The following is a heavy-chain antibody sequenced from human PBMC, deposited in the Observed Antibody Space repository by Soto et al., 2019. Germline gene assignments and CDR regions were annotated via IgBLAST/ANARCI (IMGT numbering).Heavy chain of an antibody. Sequence: SDTLSLTCTVSGGSINSYYGSWIRQPPGKGMEWIGYISYGGSTNYNPSLKSRVAISVDTSKNQFSLRLSSVTAADTAVYYCARHNIEGGYRYFDNWGQGTLVTVSA. D-gene: IGHD1-26*01. CDR1: GGSINSYY. CDR3: ARHNIEGGYRYFDN. V-gene: IGHV4-59*08. J-gene: IGHJ4*02. CDR2: ISYGGST.